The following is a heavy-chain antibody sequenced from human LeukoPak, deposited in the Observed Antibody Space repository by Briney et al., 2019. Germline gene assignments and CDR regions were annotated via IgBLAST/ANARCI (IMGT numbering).Heavy chain of an antibody. CDR1: GFTLSSYW. V-gene: IGHV3-7*01. D-gene: IGHD1-7*01. CDR2: MKPDGSEK. CDR3: ARVMELQPDRSFDS. J-gene: IGHJ4*02. Sequence: GGSLRLSCAGSGFTLSSYWMSWVRQAPGKGLEWVANMKPDGSEKYYVDSVKGRFTISRDNAKNSLYLQMNSLRAEDTAVYYCARVMELQPDRSFDSWGQGTLVTVSS.